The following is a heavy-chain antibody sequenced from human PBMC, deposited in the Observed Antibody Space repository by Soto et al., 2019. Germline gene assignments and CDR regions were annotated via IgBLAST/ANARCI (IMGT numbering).Heavy chain of an antibody. V-gene: IGHV1-3*01. Sequence: ASVKVSCKASGYTFTSYAMHWVRQAPGQRLEWMGWINAGNGNTKYSQRFQGRVTITRDTSASTAYMELSSLRSEDTAVYYCARHGFQWGYNKGEIDYWGQGTLVTVSS. CDR3: ARHGFQWGYNKGEIDY. J-gene: IGHJ4*02. CDR2: INAGNGNT. CDR1: GYTFTSYA. D-gene: IGHD1-1*01.